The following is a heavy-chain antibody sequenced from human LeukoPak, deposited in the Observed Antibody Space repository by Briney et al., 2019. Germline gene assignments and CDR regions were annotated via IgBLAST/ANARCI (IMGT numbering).Heavy chain of an antibody. Sequence: QPGGSLRLSCAASGFTFSSYAMSWVRQAPGKGLEWVSGISGSGGSTYYADSVKGRFTSSRDNSKNTLYLQMNSLRAEDTAVYYCAKDRVGTMGYYFDYWGQGTLVTVSS. CDR1: GFTFSSYA. CDR2: ISGSGGST. D-gene: IGHD1-26*01. J-gene: IGHJ4*02. V-gene: IGHV3-23*01. CDR3: AKDRVGTMGYYFDY.